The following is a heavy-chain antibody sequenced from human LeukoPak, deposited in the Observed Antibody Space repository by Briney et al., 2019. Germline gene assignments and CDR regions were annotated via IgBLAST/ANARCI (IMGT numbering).Heavy chain of an antibody. CDR1: GGSFSGYY. D-gene: IGHD4-17*01. CDR2: INHSGST. J-gene: IGHJ4*02. CDR3: ARGRLRMNDY. Sequence: SETLSLTCAVYGGSFSGYYWSWIRQPPGKGLEWIGEINHSGSTNYNPSLKSRVTISVDTSKNQFSLNLSSVTAADTAVYYCARGRLRMNDYWGQGTLVTVSS. V-gene: IGHV4-34*01.